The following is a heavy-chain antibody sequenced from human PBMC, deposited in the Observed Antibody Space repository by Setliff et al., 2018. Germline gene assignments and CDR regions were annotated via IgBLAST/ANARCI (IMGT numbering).Heavy chain of an antibody. D-gene: IGHD3-3*01. V-gene: IGHV3-30*01. J-gene: IGHJ4*02. CDR3: ARDSPSSLYNFWSGCSDY. CDR2: ISYDGSNK. Sequence: SCKASGDSFSNYAMHWVRQAPGKGLEWVAVISYDGSNKYYADSVKGRFTISRDNSKNTLYLQMNSLRAEDTAVYYCARDSPSSLYNFWSGCSDYWGQGTLVTVSS. CDR1: GDSFSNYA.